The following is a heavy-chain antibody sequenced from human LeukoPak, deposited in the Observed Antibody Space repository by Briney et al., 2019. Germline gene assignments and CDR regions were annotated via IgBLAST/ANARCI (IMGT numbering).Heavy chain of an antibody. Sequence: ASVKVSCKASGYTFTNYGFSWVRQAPGQGLEWMGWISVYNGNTHYAQKLQGRVTLTTDTSTTTAYMELRSLRSDDTAVYYCARDHSSSCQLFDYWGQGALVTVSS. D-gene: IGHD6-13*01. CDR3: ARDHSSSCQLFDY. V-gene: IGHV1-18*01. CDR2: ISVYNGNT. J-gene: IGHJ4*02. CDR1: GYTFTNYG.